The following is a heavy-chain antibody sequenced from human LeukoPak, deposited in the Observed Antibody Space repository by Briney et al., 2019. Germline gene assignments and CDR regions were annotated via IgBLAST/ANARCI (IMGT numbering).Heavy chain of an antibody. CDR3: ARDELGRLVY. CDR1: GGSIGSGGYY. V-gene: IGHV4-31*03. Sequence: SETLSLTCTVSGGSIGSGGYYWSWIRQHPGKGLEWIGYIYYSGSTYYNPSLKSRVTISVDTSKNQFSLKLSSVTAANTAVYYCARDELGRLVYWGQGTLVTVSS. J-gene: IGHJ4*02. CDR2: IYYSGST. D-gene: IGHD2-15*01.